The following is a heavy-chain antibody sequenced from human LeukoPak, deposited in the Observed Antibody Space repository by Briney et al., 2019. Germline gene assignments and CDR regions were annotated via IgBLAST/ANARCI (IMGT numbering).Heavy chain of an antibody. D-gene: IGHD7-27*01. J-gene: IGHJ4*02. CDR2: MYFGERT. Sequence: SETPSLTCAVSGASMTSYYWTSIRQPPGKGLEWVGYMYFGERTNYNPSLKSRATISIDTSKKQFSLNLKSVTAADTAVYYCARIPGDRPDDWGQGTLVTVS. CDR1: GASMTSYY. CDR3: ARIPGDRPDD. V-gene: IGHV4-59*01.